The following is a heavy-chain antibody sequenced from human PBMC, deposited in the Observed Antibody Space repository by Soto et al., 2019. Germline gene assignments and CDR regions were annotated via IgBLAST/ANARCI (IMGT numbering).Heavy chain of an antibody. J-gene: IGHJ4*02. CDR3: ARAPSRFLEWSVLFDY. CDR2: INPNSGGT. Sequence: ASVKVSCKASGYTFTGYYMHWVRQAPGQGLEWMGWINPNSGGTNYAQKFQGRVTMTRGTSISTAYMELSRLRSDDTAVYYCARAPSRFLEWSVLFDYWGQGTLVTVSS. V-gene: IGHV1-2*02. D-gene: IGHD3-3*01. CDR1: GYTFTGYY.